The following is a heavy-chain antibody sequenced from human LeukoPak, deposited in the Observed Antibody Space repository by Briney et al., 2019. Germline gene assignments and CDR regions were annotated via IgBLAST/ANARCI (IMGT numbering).Heavy chain of an antibody. D-gene: IGHD5-12*01. V-gene: IGHV3-21*01. CDR2: ISMTSSYI. J-gene: IGHJ4*02. Sequence: GGSLRLSCAASGFTFHSHSMNWVRQAPGKGLEWVSSISMTSSYIYYADSVKGRFTISRDNAKNSLYLHMNSLRAEDTAVYYCARVAGYSGYEPGYFEDWGQGTLVTVSS. CDR3: ARVAGYSGYEPGYFED. CDR1: GFTFHSHS.